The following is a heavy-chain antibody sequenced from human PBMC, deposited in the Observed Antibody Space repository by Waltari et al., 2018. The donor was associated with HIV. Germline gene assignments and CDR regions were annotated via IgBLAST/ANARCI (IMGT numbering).Heavy chain of an antibody. CDR3: ASRSIAAVPDY. D-gene: IGHD6-6*01. Sequence: QLQLQESGPGLVKPSATLSLTCTVSGGSISSSSYYWGWLRQPPGKGLEWIGSIYYSGSTYYNPSLKSRVTISVDTSKNQFSLKLSSVTAADTAVYYCASRSIAAVPDYWGQGTLVTVSS. CDR1: GGSISSSSYY. V-gene: IGHV4-39*01. J-gene: IGHJ4*02. CDR2: IYYSGST.